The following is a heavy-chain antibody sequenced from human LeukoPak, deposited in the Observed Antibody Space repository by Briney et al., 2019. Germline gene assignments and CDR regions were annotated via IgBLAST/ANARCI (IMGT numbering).Heavy chain of an antibody. CDR2: ISESGST. J-gene: IGHJ4*02. CDR3: ARAQMATLHFDC. D-gene: IGHD5-24*01. CDR1: GGSITSYY. V-gene: IGHV4-59*08. Sequence: PSETLSLTCTVSGGSITSYYWSWIRQPPGKGLEWIGYISESGSTNSNPSLKSRVTISVDTSKNQFSLKLNSVTAADTAVYYCARAQMATLHFDCWGQGTPVTVSS.